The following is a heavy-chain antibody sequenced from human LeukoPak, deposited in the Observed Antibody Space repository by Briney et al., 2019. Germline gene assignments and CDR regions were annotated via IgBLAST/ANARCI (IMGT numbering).Heavy chain of an antibody. CDR2: INHSGST. Sequence: GSLRLSCAASGFTFSIYAMSWIRHPPGKGLEWIGEINHSGSTNYNPSLKSRVTISVDTSKNQFSLKLSSVTAADTAVYYCATARPPTTPFDYWGQGTLVTVSS. CDR3: ATARPPTTPFDY. D-gene: IGHD4-17*01. J-gene: IGHJ4*02. CDR1: GFTFSIYA. V-gene: IGHV4-34*08.